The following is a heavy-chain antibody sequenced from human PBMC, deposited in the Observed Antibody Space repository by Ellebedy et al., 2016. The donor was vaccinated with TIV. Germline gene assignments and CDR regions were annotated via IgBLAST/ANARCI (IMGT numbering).Heavy chain of an antibody. D-gene: IGHD2-2*01. V-gene: IGHV3-30*18. Sequence: GGSLRLSXAASGFIFSTYAMSWVRQAPGKGLEWVAVISYDGNSKYYADSVKARFTISRDNSKNTLYLQMNSLRVEDTAVYYCAKDEGDCSSTNCPRIAAGGATDYFDYWGQGALVTVSS. CDR3: AKDEGDCSSTNCPRIAAGGATDYFDY. CDR1: GFIFSTYA. CDR2: ISYDGNSK. J-gene: IGHJ4*02.